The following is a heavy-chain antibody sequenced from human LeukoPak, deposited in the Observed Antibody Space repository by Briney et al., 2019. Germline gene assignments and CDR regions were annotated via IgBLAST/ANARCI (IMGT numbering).Heavy chain of an antibody. V-gene: IGHV3-48*04. J-gene: IGHJ4*02. D-gene: IGHD6-6*01. CDR3: ARGRYSGSSTGPRYFDY. Sequence: PGGSLRLSCAASEFTFVGYAMNWVRQAPGKGLEWVSYISSSSFKIGYADSVKGRLTISRDNSKNSLYLQMDSLRVEDTAVYYCARGRYSGSSTGPRYFDYWGQGTLVSVSS. CDR2: ISSSSFKI. CDR1: EFTFVGYA.